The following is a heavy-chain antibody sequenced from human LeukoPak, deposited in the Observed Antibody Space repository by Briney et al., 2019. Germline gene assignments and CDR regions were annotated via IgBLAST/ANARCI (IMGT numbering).Heavy chain of an antibody. CDR1: GGTFSSYA. J-gene: IGHJ4*02. D-gene: IGHD3-22*01. V-gene: IGHV1-69*01. CDR2: IIPIFGTA. Sequence: GSSVKVSCKASGGTFSSYAISWVRQAPGQGLEWMGGIIPIFGTANYARKFQGRVTITADESTSTAYMELSSLRSEDTAVYYCARDVISSGYHYFRYFDYWGQGTLVTVSS. CDR3: ARDVISSGYHYFRYFDY.